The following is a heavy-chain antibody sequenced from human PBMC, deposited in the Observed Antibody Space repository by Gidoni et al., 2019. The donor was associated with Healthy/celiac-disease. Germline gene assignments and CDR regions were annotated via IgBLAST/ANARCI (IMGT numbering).Heavy chain of an antibody. CDR1: GFTFSSYW. Sequence: EVQLVESGGGLVQPGGSLRLSCAASGFTFSSYWMSWVRQAPGKGLEWVANIKQDGSEKYYVDSVKGRFTISRDNAKNSLYLQMNSLRAEDTAVYYCARWGPSSGWYLGTLGSWFDPWGQGTLVTVSS. CDR3: ARWGPSSGWYLGTLGSWFDP. CDR2: IKQDGSEK. V-gene: IGHV3-7*03. D-gene: IGHD6-19*01. J-gene: IGHJ5*02.